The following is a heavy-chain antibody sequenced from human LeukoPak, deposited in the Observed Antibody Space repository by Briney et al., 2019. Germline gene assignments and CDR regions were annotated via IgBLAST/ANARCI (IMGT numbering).Heavy chain of an antibody. CDR3: ARRALVGGFYYFDY. D-gene: IGHD2-15*01. V-gene: IGHV4-39*01. Sequence: SETLSLTCTVSGGSISSSSYYWGWIRQPPGKGLEWIGSIYYSGSTYYNPSLKSRVTISVDTSKNQFSLKLSSVTAADTAVYYCARRALVGGFYYFDYWGQGTLVTVSS. J-gene: IGHJ4*02. CDR2: IYYSGST. CDR1: GGSISSSSYY.